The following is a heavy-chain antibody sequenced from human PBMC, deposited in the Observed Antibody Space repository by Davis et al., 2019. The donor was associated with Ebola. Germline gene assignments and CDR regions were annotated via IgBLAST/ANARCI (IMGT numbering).Heavy chain of an antibody. J-gene: IGHJ4*02. CDR2: ISSSNSTI. V-gene: IGHV3-48*02. Sequence: GESLKISCEASGFTLRRYDMSWVRQAPGKGLEWVSYISSSNSTIYYADSVKGRFTISRDNAKNSLYLQMNSLRDEDTAVYYCARDRGYYDSSGYWIYYFDYWGQGTLVTVSS. CDR3: ARDRGYYDSSGYWIYYFDY. D-gene: IGHD3-22*01. CDR1: GFTLRRYD.